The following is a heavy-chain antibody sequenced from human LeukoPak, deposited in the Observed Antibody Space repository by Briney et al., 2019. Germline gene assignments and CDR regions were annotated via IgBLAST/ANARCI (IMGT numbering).Heavy chain of an antibody. CDR1: GFTFSSYL. D-gene: IGHD2/OR15-2a*01. CDR2: IKQDGSEK. V-gene: IGHV3-7*01. J-gene: IGHJ4*02. Sequence: GGSLRLSCAASGFTFSSYLMTWVRQAPGKGLEWVANIKQDGSEKYYVDSVKGRFTISRDNAKNLLYLQMNSLRAEDTAVYYCARDRVLLSTSPLDYWGQGTLVTVSS. CDR3: ARDRVLLSTSPLDY.